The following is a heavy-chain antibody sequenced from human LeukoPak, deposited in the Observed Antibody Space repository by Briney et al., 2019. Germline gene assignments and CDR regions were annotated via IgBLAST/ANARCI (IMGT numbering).Heavy chain of an antibody. CDR1: GGSISTYY. CDR2: ISYSGST. D-gene: IGHD4-23*01. J-gene: IGHJ4*02. V-gene: IGHV4-59*08. CDR3: ARQSTVVSSFVY. Sequence: PSETLSLTCSVSGGSISTYYWSWIRQPPGKGLEWIGYISYSGSTNYNPSLTSRVTMSVDTSKNQFSLKLSSVTAADTAVYFCARQSTVVSSFVYWGQGTLVTVSS.